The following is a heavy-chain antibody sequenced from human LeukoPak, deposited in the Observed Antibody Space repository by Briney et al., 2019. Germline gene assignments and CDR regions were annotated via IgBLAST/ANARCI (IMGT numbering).Heavy chain of an antibody. CDR1: GFTFSSYS. V-gene: IGHV3-21*01. D-gene: IGHD2-15*01. J-gene: IGHJ5*02. CDR2: ISSSSSYI. CDR3: ASSGYCSGGSCP. Sequence: GGSLRLSCAASGFTFSSYSMNWVRQAPGKGLEWVSSISSSSSYIYHADSVKGRFTISRDNAKNSLYLQMNSLRAEDTAVYYCASSGYCSGGSCPWGQGTLVTVSS.